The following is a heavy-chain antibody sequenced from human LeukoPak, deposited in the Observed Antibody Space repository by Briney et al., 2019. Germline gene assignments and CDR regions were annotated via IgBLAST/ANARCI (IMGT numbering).Heavy chain of an antibody. V-gene: IGHV3-48*04. Sequence: PGGSLRLPCAASGFTFSSYSMNWVRQAPGKGLEWVSYISSSSSVIYYADSVKGRFTISRDNAKNSLSLQMNSLRVEDTAVYYCARDHPGYCSGGTCYHSGGFDYWGQGTLVTVSS. J-gene: IGHJ4*02. CDR3: ARDHPGYCSGGTCYHSGGFDY. D-gene: IGHD2-15*01. CDR2: ISSSSSVI. CDR1: GFTFSSYS.